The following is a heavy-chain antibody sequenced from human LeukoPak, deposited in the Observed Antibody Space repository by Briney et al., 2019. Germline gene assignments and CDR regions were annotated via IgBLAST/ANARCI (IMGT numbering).Heavy chain of an antibody. Sequence: SETLSLTCIVSGGSISGYYWVWIRQPPGKGLEWIGYIYYSGSTNYNPSLKSRVTISVDTSKNQFSLKLSSATAADTAVYYCARGEDYYDSSGYFNLDYWGQGTLVTVSS. D-gene: IGHD3-22*01. V-gene: IGHV4-59*08. CDR2: IYYSGST. CDR1: GGSISGYY. J-gene: IGHJ4*02. CDR3: ARGEDYYDSSGYFNLDY.